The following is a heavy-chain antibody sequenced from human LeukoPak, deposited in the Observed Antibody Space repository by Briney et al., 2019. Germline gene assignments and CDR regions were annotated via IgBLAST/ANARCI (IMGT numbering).Heavy chain of an antibody. V-gene: IGHV4-34*01. Sequence: PSETLSLTCAVYGGSFSGYYWSWIRQPPGKGLEWIGEINHSGSTNYNPSLKSRVTISVDTSKNQFSLKLSSVTAADTAVYYCARVENSSSSGNWFDPWGQGTLVTVSS. CDR3: ARVENSSSSGNWFDP. D-gene: IGHD6-6*01. CDR2: INHSGST. J-gene: IGHJ5*02. CDR1: GGSFSGYY.